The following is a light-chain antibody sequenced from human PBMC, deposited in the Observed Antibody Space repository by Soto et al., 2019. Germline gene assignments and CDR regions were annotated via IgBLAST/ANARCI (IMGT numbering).Light chain of an antibody. CDR1: ESVYRY. CDR3: QQRVNWPIT. CDR2: DAS. V-gene: IGKV3-11*01. Sequence: EIVLTQSPATLSLSPGERATLSCRASESVYRYLAWYQQKAGQAPRLLIYDASNRATGIPARFSGSGSGTDFSLTISSLEPEDFAVYYCQQRVNWPITFGQGTRLEIK. J-gene: IGKJ5*01.